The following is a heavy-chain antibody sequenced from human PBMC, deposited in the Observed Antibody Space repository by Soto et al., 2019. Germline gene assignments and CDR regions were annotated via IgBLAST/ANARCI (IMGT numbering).Heavy chain of an antibody. CDR1: GDTLTELS. J-gene: IGHJ6*02. CDR3: ATAVYYDFWSGPLDYYYGMDV. Sequence: GAAVKVSCKVSGDTLTELSMHWVRQAPGKGLEWMGGFDPEDGETIYAQKFQGRVTMTEDTSTDTAYMELSSLRSEDTAVYYCATAVYYDFWSGPLDYYYGMDVWGQGTTVTVSS. D-gene: IGHD3-3*01. V-gene: IGHV1-24*01. CDR2: FDPEDGET.